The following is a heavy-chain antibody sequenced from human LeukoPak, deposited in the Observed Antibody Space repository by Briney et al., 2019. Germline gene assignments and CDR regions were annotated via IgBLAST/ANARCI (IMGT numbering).Heavy chain of an antibody. CDR1: GFTFSSYS. CDR3: ARDPDSYCSGGSCYSDY. J-gene: IGHJ4*02. V-gene: IGHV3-21*01. Sequence: GGSLRLSCAASGFTFSSYSMNWVRQAPGKGLEWVSSISSSSSYIYYADSVKGRFTISRDNAKNSLYLQMNSLRAEDTAVYYCARDPDSYCSGGSCYSDYWGQGTLVTVSS. D-gene: IGHD2-15*01. CDR2: ISSSSSYI.